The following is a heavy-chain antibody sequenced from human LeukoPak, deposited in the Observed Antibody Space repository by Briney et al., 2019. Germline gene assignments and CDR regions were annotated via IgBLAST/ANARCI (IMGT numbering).Heavy chain of an antibody. CDR3: ARDNFWSGYYDLDY. V-gene: IGHV1-18*01. Sequence: ASVKVSCKPSGYTFSSYGISWVRQAPGQGLEWMGWIRVYNGDTNYAQKFKGRVTMTTDTSTNTAYMELRSLRSDDTAVYYCARDNFWSGYYDLDYWGQGTLVTVSS. CDR1: GYTFSSYG. CDR2: IRVYNGDT. D-gene: IGHD3-3*01. J-gene: IGHJ4*02.